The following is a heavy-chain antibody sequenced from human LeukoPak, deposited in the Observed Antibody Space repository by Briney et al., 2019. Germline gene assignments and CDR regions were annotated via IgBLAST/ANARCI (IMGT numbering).Heavy chain of an antibody. CDR3: ARLDYYDSSGYGTTNDY. Sequence: ASVKVSCKASGGTFSSYAISWVRQAPGQGLEWMGGIIPIFGTANYAQKSQGRVTITADESTSTAYMELSSLRSEDTAVYYCARLDYYDSSGYGTTNDYWGQGTLVTVSS. CDR1: GGTFSSYA. J-gene: IGHJ4*02. D-gene: IGHD3-22*01. V-gene: IGHV1-69*13. CDR2: IIPIFGTA.